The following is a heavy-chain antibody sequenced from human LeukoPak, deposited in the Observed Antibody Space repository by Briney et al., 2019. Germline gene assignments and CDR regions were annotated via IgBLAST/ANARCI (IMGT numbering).Heavy chain of an antibody. D-gene: IGHD2-2*01. CDR1: GGSFSGYY. J-gene: IGHJ4*02. CDR2: INHSGST. V-gene: IGHV4-34*01. Sequence: PSETLSLTCAVYGGSFSGYYWNWIRQPPGKGLEWIGEINHSGSTNYIPSLKSRVTISVDTSKNQFSLKLSSVTAADTAVYYCASLEPVTSQWGQGTLVTVSS. CDR3: ASLEPVTSQ.